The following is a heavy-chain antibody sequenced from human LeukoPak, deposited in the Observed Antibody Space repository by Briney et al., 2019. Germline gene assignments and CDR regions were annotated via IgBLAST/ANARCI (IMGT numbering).Heavy chain of an antibody. Sequence: ASVKVSCKASGYTFTSYYMHWVRQAPGQGLEWMGIINPSGGSTSYAQKFQGRVTMTRDTSTSTVYMELSSLRSDDTAVYYCASKEIGGYGDYPKQPFDYWGQGTLVTVSS. CDR1: GYTFTSYY. D-gene: IGHD4-17*01. V-gene: IGHV1-46*01. J-gene: IGHJ4*02. CDR3: ASKEIGGYGDYPKQPFDY. CDR2: INPSGGST.